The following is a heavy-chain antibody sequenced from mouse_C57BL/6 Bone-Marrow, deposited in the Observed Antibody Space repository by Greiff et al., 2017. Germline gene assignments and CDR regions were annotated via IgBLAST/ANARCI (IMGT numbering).Heavy chain of an antibody. CDR3: ARRASNYEMDY. CDR1: GYTFTSYW. Sequence: VQLQQPGAELVKPGASVKMSCKASGYTFTSYWITWVQPRPGQGLEWIGDIYPGSGSTNYNEKFKSKATLTVDTSSSTAYMQLSSLTSEDSAVYYCARRASNYEMDYWGQGTSVTVSS. D-gene: IGHD2-5*01. CDR2: IYPGSGST. J-gene: IGHJ4*01. V-gene: IGHV1-55*01.